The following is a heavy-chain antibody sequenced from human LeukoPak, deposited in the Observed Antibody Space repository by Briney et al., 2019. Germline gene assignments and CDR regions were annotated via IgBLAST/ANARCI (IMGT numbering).Heavy chain of an antibody. CDR2: INHSGST. CDR1: GGSFSGYY. CDR3: ARVHYDPNWFDP. J-gene: IGHJ5*02. D-gene: IGHD4-17*01. Sequence: SETLSLTCAVYGGSFSGYYWSWIRQPPGKGLEWIGEINHSGSTNYNPSLKSRVTISVDTSKNQFSLQLSSVTAADTAVYYCARVHYDPNWFDPWGQGTLVTVSS. V-gene: IGHV4-34*01.